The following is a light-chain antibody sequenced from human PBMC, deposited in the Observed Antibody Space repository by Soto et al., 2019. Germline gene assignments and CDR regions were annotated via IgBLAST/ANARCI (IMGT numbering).Light chain of an antibody. CDR1: SSNIGSNT. J-gene: IGLJ1*01. CDR2: STD. CDR3: ATWDGSLTGYV. V-gene: IGLV1-44*01. Sequence: QSVLTQSPSASGALGQRVTISCSGGSSNIGSNTVNWYQQPPGTAPKLLICSTDQRPSGVPDRFSGSKSGTSASLAISGLQAEDEADYYCATWDGSLTGYVFGNGTKLTVL.